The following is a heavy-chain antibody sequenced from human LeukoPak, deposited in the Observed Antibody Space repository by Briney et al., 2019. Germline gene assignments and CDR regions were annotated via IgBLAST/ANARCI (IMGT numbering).Heavy chain of an antibody. J-gene: IGHJ4*02. CDR1: GGSVSPYY. D-gene: IGHD3-10*01. CDR2: IDNSGST. V-gene: IGHV4-59*02. CDR3: ARDSGWLRFDY. Sequence: SETLSLTCTVSGGSVSPYYWSWIRQPPGKGLEWIGYIDNSGSTNYNPSLKSRVTMSLDTPKNQFSLKLSSVTAADTAVYYCARDSGWLRFDYWGQGTLVTVSS.